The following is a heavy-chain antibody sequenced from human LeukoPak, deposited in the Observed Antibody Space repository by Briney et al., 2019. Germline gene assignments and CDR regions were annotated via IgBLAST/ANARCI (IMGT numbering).Heavy chain of an antibody. CDR3: ARAVRDYGDYYYYSYYYMDV. CDR2: ISGYKGDT. D-gene: IGHD4-17*01. J-gene: IGHJ6*03. V-gene: IGHV1-18*01. CDR1: GYTFTTYG. Sequence: ASVKVSCKASGYTFTTYGISWVRQAPGQGLEWMGWISGYKGDTNYAQKLQGRVTMTTDTSTSTAYMELRSMRSDDTAVYYCARAVRDYGDYYYYSYYYMDVWGKGNTVTVSS.